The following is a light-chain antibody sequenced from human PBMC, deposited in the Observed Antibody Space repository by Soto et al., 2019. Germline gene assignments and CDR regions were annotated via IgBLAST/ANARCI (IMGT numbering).Light chain of an antibody. J-gene: IGLJ2*01. V-gene: IGLV2-14*01. CDR3: SSFTAYNTVV. CDR2: EVS. Sequence: QSVLTQPASVSGSPGQSITISCTGSYSDVGTYNYVSWYQQHPGTAPKLMIHEVSDRPSGVSNRFSGSKSGNTASLTIPGLQAEDEADYYCSSFTAYNTVVFGGGTKLTVL. CDR1: YSDVGTYNY.